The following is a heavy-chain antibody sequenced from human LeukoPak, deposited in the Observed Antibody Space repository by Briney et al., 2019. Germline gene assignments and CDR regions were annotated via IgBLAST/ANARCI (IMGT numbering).Heavy chain of an antibody. D-gene: IGHD3-16*01. CDR1: GFTFSNYS. CDR3: VRDLNWAFDY. V-gene: IGHV3-21*01. Sequence: PGGSLRLSCATSGFTFSNYSMNWVRQAPGKGLEWVSSISSSSSYIYYADSVKGRFTISRDNAKNSLYLQINSLRAEDTAVYYCVRDLNWAFDYWGQGTLVTVSS. CDR2: ISSSSSYI. J-gene: IGHJ4*02.